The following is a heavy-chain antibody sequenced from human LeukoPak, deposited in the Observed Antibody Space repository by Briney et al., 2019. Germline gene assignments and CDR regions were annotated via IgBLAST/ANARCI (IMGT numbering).Heavy chain of an antibody. CDR2: IWYDGSNK. D-gene: IGHD1/OR15-1a*01. J-gene: IGHJ4*02. CDR1: GFTFSSYG. V-gene: IGHV3-33*01. Sequence: GGSLRLSRAASGFTFSSYGMHWVRQAPGKGLEWVAAIWYDGSNKYYADSLKGRFTISRDNPKNTLYLQMNSLRAEDTAVYYCARDRVKLEQRGMYFDYWGQGTLVTVSS. CDR3: ARDRVKLEQRGMYFDY.